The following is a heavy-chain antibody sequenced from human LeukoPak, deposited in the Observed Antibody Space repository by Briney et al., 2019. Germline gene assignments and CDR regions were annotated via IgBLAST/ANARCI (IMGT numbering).Heavy chain of an antibody. CDR1: GGSISNYF. CDR3: ASERAFSGYTFDY. Sequence: PSETLSFICTVAGGSISNYFWSWIRQPPGKGLEWVGHVFYNGSTNYNPSLKSRVTISRDTSSIRFSLRLSSVTAADTATYYCASERAFSGYTFDYWGQGIMDTVSS. V-gene: IGHV4-59*01. D-gene: IGHD5-12*01. J-gene: IGHJ4*02. CDR2: VFYNGST.